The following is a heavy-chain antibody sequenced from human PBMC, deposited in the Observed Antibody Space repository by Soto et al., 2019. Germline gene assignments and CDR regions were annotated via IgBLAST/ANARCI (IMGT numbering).Heavy chain of an antibody. Sequence: PSETLSLTCTVSGGSISSYYWSWIRQPPGKGLEWIGYIYYSGSTNYNPSLKSRVTISVDTSKNQFSLKLSSVTAADTAVYYCARQKSRLITIFGVGGYYYGMDVWGRGTTVTVSS. J-gene: IGHJ6*02. D-gene: IGHD3-3*01. CDR3: ARQKSRLITIFGVGGYYYGMDV. V-gene: IGHV4-59*08. CDR1: GGSISSYY. CDR2: IYYSGST.